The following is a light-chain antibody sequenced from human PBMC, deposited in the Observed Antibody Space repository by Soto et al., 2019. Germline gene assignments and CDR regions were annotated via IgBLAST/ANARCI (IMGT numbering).Light chain of an antibody. CDR2: DAS. V-gene: IGKV1-5*01. CDR3: QQYNSYWT. Sequence: DIQMTQSPSTLSASVGDRVTIXXRASQSMSSWLAWYQQKPGKAPKLRIYDASSLESGVPSRFSGSGSGTEFTLTISSLQPDDFATYYCQQYNSYWTFGQGTKVEIK. CDR1: QSMSSW. J-gene: IGKJ1*01.